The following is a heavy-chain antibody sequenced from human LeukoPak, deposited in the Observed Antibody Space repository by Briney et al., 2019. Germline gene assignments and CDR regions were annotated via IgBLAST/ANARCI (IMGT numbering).Heavy chain of an antibody. CDR2: INQDGSKE. D-gene: IGHD5-12*01. J-gene: IGHJ4*02. CDR1: GFIFSNYA. CDR3: VRDGGVSGYDLLDY. Sequence: GGSLRLSCTGFIFSNYAVSWVRQAPGKGLEWVAQINQDGSKEYYIDSVKARFSISRDNARNSLSLQMNSLRAEDTAVYYCVRDGGVSGYDLLDYWGQGTLVTVSS. V-gene: IGHV3-7*01.